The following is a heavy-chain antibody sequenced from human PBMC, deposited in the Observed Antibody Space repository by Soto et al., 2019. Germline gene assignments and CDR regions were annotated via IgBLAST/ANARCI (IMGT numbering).Heavy chain of an antibody. J-gene: IGHJ4*02. Sequence: GGSLRLSCAASGFSFGSYALSWVRQAPGKGLEWVSTISGSDGKTFYADSVKGRFSISRDTSQSTLYLQMNSLRADDTAMYYCARWSYLDYWGQGTRGTSPQ. CDR3: ARWSYLDY. V-gene: IGHV3-23*01. CDR1: GFSFGSYA. D-gene: IGHD3-3*01. CDR2: ISGSDGKT.